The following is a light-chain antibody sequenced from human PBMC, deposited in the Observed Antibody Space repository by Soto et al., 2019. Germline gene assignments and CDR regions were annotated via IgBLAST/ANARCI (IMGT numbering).Light chain of an antibody. CDR1: SSNIGGNS. Sequence: QSVSTQPPSVSAAPGQKVTISCSGSSSNIGGNSVSWYQQLPGTAPKLLIYDDNRRPPGIPDRFSGSKSGTSATLGITGFQTGDEADYYCGSWDSSLSAYVFGTGTKVTVL. V-gene: IGLV1-51*01. CDR2: DDN. J-gene: IGLJ1*01. CDR3: GSWDSSLSAYV.